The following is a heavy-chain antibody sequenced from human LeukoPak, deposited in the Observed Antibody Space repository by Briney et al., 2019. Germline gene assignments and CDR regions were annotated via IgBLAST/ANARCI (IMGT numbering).Heavy chain of an antibody. J-gene: IGHJ4*02. Sequence: PSETLSPTCTVSGGSISSYYWSWIRQPPGKGLEWIGYIYYSGSTNYNPSLKSRVTISVDTSKNQFSLKLSSVTAADTAVYYCAAIVGAIPRYFDYWGQGTLVTVSS. D-gene: IGHD1-26*01. V-gene: IGHV4-59*01. CDR3: AAIVGAIPRYFDY. CDR2: IYYSGST. CDR1: GGSISSYY.